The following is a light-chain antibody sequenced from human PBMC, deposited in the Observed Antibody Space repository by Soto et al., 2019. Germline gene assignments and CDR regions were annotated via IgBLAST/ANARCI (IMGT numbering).Light chain of an antibody. V-gene: IGKV3-20*01. CDR2: CVS. CDR3: QQYGSAPLYT. CDR1: QSVSSSY. J-gene: IGKJ2*01. Sequence: EIVLTQSPGTLSLSPGERATLSCRASQSVSSSYLAWYQQKPGQAPRLLIYCVSSTATGIPDRFSGSGSGTDFTLTISRLEPEDFAVYYCQQYGSAPLYTFGQGTKLEIK.